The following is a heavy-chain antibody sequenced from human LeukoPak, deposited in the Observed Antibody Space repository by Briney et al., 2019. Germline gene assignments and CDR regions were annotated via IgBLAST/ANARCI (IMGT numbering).Heavy chain of an antibody. Sequence: GGSLRVSCAASGFTFSSYAMHWVRQAPGKGLEWVAVISYDGSNKYYADSVKGRFTISRDNSKNTLYLQMNSLRAEDTAVCYCARDSRSPYYDSSGHFDYWGQGTLVTVSS. CDR1: GFTFSSYA. CDR2: ISYDGSNK. CDR3: ARDSRSPYYDSSGHFDY. V-gene: IGHV3-30-3*01. D-gene: IGHD3-22*01. J-gene: IGHJ4*02.